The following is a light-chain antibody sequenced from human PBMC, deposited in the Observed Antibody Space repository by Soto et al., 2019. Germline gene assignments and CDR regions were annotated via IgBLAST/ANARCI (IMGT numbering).Light chain of an antibody. CDR1: QDISSF. Sequence: DIQLTQSPSFLSASVGDRVTITCRASQDISSFLAWYQQKAGKAPKLLIFAASTLQSGVPSRFSGSGSGTEFTLTISSLQPEDVAAYYCQKYNSAPLTFGGGTKVEIK. CDR2: AAS. J-gene: IGKJ4*01. CDR3: QKYNSAPLT. V-gene: IGKV1-9*01.